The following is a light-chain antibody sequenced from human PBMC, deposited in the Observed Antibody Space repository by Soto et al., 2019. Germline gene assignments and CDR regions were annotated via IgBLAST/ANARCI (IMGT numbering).Light chain of an antibody. V-gene: IGKV3-15*01. Sequence: ETVMTQSPATLSVSPGERATLSCRASQSVSRKLAWYQQKPGQAPRLLIFGASTRATGIPARFSGSGSGTEFTLTISSLQSEDFAVYYWQQYSDWPRTFGQGTKVEIK. J-gene: IGKJ1*01. CDR1: QSVSRK. CDR2: GAS. CDR3: QQYSDWPRT.